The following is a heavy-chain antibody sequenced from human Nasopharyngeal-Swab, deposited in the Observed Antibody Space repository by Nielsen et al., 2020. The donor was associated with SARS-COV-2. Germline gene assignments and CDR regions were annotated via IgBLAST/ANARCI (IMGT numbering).Heavy chain of an antibody. CDR3: ARHLRRWLQLRPDAFDI. V-gene: IGHV4-34*01. CDR2: VSHSGAT. J-gene: IGHJ3*02. CDR1: GGSFSNNY. Sequence: SQTLSLTCAVFGGSFSNNYWNWVRQSPGKGLEWIGEVSHSGATSYKSSLQSRVTISVDTSKNQFSLKLSSVTAADTAVYYCARHLRRWLQLRPDAFDIWGQGTMVTVSS. D-gene: IGHD5-24*01.